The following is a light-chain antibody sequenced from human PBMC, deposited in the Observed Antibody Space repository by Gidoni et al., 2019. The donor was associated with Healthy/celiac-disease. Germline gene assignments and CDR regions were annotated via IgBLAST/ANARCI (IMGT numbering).Light chain of an antibody. CDR3: QQRSNWPSWT. Sequence: EIVFTQSPATLSLSPGERATLSCRASQCVSSYFAWYQQNPGQAPSILIYDASNRATGITARFSGSGSGTEFTITISSLEPEDFAVYYCQQRSNWPSWTFGQGTKVEIK. CDR1: QCVSSY. J-gene: IGKJ1*01. CDR2: DAS. V-gene: IGKV3-11*01.